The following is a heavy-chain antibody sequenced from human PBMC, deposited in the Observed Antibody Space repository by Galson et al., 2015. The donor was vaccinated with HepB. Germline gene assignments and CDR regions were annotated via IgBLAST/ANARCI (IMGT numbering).Heavy chain of an antibody. CDR2: IQQAGGEN. CDR3: ARDLPPWGYDFWSGPPFRYYYYGMDV. D-gene: IGHD3-3*01. Sequence: SPRLPCPASGFTLNSSSLSRFRPAPGQGLEWPANIQQAGGENYYEDSVKGRFTISRDNAKNSLYLQMNSLRAEDTAVYYCARDLPPWGYDFWSGPPFRYYYYGMDVWGQGTTVTVSS. V-gene: IGHV3-7*01. CDR1: GFTLNSSS. J-gene: IGHJ6*02.